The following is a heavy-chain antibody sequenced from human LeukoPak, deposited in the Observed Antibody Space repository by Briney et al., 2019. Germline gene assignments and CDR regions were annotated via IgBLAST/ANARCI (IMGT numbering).Heavy chain of an antibody. J-gene: IGHJ3*01. Sequence: GGSLRLSCAASGFTFSNYEMNWVRQAPGRGLEWISYISSISATIFYADSVKGRFTISRDNAKNVLYLQMNSLRDDDTAVYCCARVGEDSSGYYDAFDVWGQGTMVTVSS. CDR3: ARVGEDSSGYYDAFDV. D-gene: IGHD3-22*01. V-gene: IGHV3-48*03. CDR2: ISSISATI. CDR1: GFTFSNYE.